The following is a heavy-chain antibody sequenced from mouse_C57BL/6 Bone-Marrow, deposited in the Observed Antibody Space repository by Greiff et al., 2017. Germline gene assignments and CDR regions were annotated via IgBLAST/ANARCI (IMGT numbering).Heavy chain of an antibody. CDR3: SSFDGNYFDF. CDR1: GFNIKDDY. V-gene: IGHV14-4*01. Sequence: EVQLVESGAELVRPGASVKLSCTASGFNIKDDYIHWVKQRPEQGLEWIGWIDPEIGDTEYASKFQGKATITSDTSSNTAYLQLSSLTSEDTAVYYCSSFDGNYFDFWGQGPPLTVAS. CDR2: IDPEIGDT. J-gene: IGHJ2*01. D-gene: IGHD2-3*01.